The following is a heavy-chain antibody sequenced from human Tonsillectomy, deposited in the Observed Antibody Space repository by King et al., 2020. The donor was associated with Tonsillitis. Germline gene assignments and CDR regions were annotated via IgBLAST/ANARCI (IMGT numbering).Heavy chain of an antibody. CDR3: ARALGDPDAFDI. CDR2: IYYSGST. D-gene: IGHD7-27*01. Sequence: QLQESGPGLVKPSETLSLTCTVSGGSISSYYWSWIRQPPGKGLEWIGYIYYSGSTNYNPPLKSRVTISVDTSKNQFSLKLSSVTAADTAVYYCARALGDPDAFDIWGQGTMVTVSS. V-gene: IGHV4-59*01. J-gene: IGHJ3*02. CDR1: GGSISSYY.